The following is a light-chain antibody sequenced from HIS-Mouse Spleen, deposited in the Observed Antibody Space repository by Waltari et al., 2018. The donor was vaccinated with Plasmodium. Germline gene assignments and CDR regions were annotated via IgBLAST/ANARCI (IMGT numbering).Light chain of an antibody. CDR3: QQRSNWPPLT. CDR2: DAS. J-gene: IGKJ4*01. CDR1: QSVRSY. Sequence: EIVLTQSPATLSLSPGERATLPCRASQSVRSYLAWYQQKPGQAPRLFIYDASNRATGIPARFSGSGSGTDFTLTISSLEPEDFAVYYCQQRSNWPPLTFGGGTKVEIK. V-gene: IGKV3-11*01.